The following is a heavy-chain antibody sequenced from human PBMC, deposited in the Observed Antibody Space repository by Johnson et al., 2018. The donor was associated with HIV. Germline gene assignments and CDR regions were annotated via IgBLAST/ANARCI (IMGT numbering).Heavy chain of an antibody. CDR1: GFAFSGYA. J-gene: IGHJ3*02. CDR3: ASSTVMMTDDAFDI. V-gene: IGHV3-7*03. D-gene: IGHD4-11*01. CDR2: INQYGSAE. Sequence: VQLVESGGGVVQPGRSLRLSCAASGFAFSGYALHWVRQAPGKGLEWVANINQYGSAEYYVDSVKGRFTISRDNAKNSMYLQMNTLNAEDTAVYYGASSTVMMTDDAFDIWGQGTVVTVSP.